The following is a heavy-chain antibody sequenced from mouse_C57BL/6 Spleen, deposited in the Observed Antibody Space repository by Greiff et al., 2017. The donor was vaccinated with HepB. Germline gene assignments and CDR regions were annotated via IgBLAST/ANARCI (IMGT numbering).Heavy chain of an antibody. V-gene: IGHV1-76*01. CDR1: GYTFTDYY. Sequence: QVQLKQSGAELVRPGASVKLSCKASGYTFTDYYINWVKQRPGQGLEWIARIYPGSGNTYYNEKFKGKATLTAEKSSSTAYMQLSSLTSEDSAVYFCARSEVCPDYWGQGTTLTVSS. J-gene: IGHJ2*01. CDR2: IYPGSGNT. D-gene: IGHD2-10*02. CDR3: ARSEVCPDY.